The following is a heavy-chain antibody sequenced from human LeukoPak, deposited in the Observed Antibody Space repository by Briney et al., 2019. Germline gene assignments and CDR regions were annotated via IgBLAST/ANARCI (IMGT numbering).Heavy chain of an antibody. V-gene: IGHV4-39*01. CDR3: ARQTGSGLFILP. J-gene: IGHJ4*02. CDR2: IYYSGNT. CDR1: GDSVNSRDYY. D-gene: IGHD3/OR15-3a*01. Sequence: PSETLSLSCTVSGDSVNSRDYYWAWIRQPPGQGLEWIGSIYYSGNTYYNASLKSQVSISIDTSKNQFSLRLTSVTAADTAVYYCARQTGSGLFILPGGQGTLVTVSS.